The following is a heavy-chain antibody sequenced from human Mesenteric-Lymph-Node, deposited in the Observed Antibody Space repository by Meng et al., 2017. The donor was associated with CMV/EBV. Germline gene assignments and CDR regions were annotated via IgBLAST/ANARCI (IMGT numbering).Heavy chain of an antibody. CDR2: INNSTII. D-gene: IGHD5-18*01. Sequence: GESLKISCAASGFTFSDYYMNWVRQAPGKGLEWVSSINNSTIIYCADSVKGRFTISRDNAKNSLYLQMNSLRAEDTAVYYCARDTAVDADMAGALDSWGQGELVTVSS. CDR3: ARDTAVDADMAGALDS. J-gene: IGHJ4*02. V-gene: IGHV3-69-1*02. CDR1: GFTFSDYY.